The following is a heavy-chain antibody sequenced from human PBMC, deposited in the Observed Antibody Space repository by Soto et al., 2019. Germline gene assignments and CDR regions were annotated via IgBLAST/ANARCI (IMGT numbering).Heavy chain of an antibody. J-gene: IGHJ6*02. D-gene: IGHD2-2*01. CDR1: GGSISSYY. Sequence: QVQLQESGPGLVKPSETLSLTCTVSGGSISSYYWSWIRQPPGKGLEWIGYIYYSGSTNYNPSLKSRVTISVDTSKNQFSLKLSSVTAADTAVYYCARAWGYCSSTSCSPGGYYYYYGMDVWGQGTTVTVSS. CDR3: ARAWGYCSSTSCSPGGYYYYYGMDV. V-gene: IGHV4-59*01. CDR2: IYYSGST.